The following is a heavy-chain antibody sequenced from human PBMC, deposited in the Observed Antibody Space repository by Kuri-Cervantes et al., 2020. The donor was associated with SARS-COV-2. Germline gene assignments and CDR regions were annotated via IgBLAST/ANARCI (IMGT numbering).Heavy chain of an antibody. V-gene: IGHV1-18*01. D-gene: IGHD2-2*01. CDR3: ARGRSSSVVVPHPNYGMDV. Sequence: ASVKVSCKASGYTFTSYGISWVRQAPGQGLEWMGWISAYNGNTNYAQKLQGRVTMTTDTSTSTAYMELSSLRSEDTAVYYCARGRSSSVVVPHPNYGMDVWGQGTTVTVSS. CDR1: GYTFTSYG. CDR2: ISAYNGNT. J-gene: IGHJ6*02.